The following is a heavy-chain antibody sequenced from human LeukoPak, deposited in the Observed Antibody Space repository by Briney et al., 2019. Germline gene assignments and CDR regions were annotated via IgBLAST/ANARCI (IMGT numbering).Heavy chain of an antibody. CDR3: ASMFSGPPTTFDY. CDR2: IYPGDSET. Sequence: GESLKISFWGSGYHFRNYWIGWVRPLPGQGLEWMGVIYPGDSETRYSPSFQGQVTISADKSINTAYLQWSSLKASDTSMYYCASMFSGPPTTFDYWGQGTLVTVSS. D-gene: IGHD1-26*01. J-gene: IGHJ4*02. V-gene: IGHV5-51*01. CDR1: GYHFRNYW.